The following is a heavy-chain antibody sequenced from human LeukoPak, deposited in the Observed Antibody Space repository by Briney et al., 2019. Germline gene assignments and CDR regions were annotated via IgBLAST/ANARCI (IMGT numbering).Heavy chain of an antibody. CDR3: ARVRVYDSSGYYYPIADC. CDR1: GYTFTGYY. D-gene: IGHD3-22*01. Sequence: GASVKVSCKASGYTFTGYYMHWVRQAPGQGLEWMGWINPNSGGTNYAQKFQGRVTMTRDTSISTAYMELSRLRSDDTAVYYCARVRVYDSSGYYYPIADCWGQGTLVTVSS. CDR2: INPNSGGT. V-gene: IGHV1-2*02. J-gene: IGHJ4*02.